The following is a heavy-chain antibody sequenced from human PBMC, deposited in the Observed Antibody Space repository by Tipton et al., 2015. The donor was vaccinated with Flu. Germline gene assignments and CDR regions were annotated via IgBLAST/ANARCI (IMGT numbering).Heavy chain of an antibody. Sequence: TLSLTCSVSGDSIGSRYFWGWIRQPPGKGLEWIGNIHRSGTTYYNPSLKSRVTISVDTSKNQFSLKVSSLTAADTAVYYCARGSGYANVYLDSWGQGTLVAVSS. CDR3: ARGSGYANVYLDS. J-gene: IGHJ4*02. CDR1: GDSIGSRYF. CDR2: IHRSGTT. V-gene: IGHV4-38-2*02. D-gene: IGHD5-12*01.